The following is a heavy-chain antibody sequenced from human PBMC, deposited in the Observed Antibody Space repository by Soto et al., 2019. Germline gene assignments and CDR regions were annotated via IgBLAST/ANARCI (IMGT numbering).Heavy chain of an antibody. D-gene: IGHD6-13*01. CDR2: VSGYT. J-gene: IGHJ3*02. CDR1: GCSINNYY. Sequence: SETLSLTCTVSGCSINNYYWSWIRQPPGKGLEWIGYVSGYTNYNPSLKSRVTISVDTSKNQFSLKLSSVTAADTAMYYCARHLVQQQLIDAFDIWGQGTMVPSPQ. V-gene: IGHV4-59*08. CDR3: ARHLVQQQLIDAFDI.